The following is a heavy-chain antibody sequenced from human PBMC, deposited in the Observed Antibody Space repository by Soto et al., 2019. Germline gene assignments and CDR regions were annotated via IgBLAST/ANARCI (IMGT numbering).Heavy chain of an antibody. J-gene: IGHJ4*02. D-gene: IGHD6-13*01. V-gene: IGHV3-74*01. CDR2: MSGDGNIT. CDR3: TRGPRVDSAGTGAH. CDR1: GFTFSTFW. Sequence: DVHLVESGGNMVQPGESLRLSCSVSGFTFSTFWMHWVRQLPGHSPFWVSRMSGDGNITNYADSVRGRFTISRDNAKNTLCLQMNSLRVEDTAIYYCTRGPRVDSAGTGAHWGPGSPVTVSS.